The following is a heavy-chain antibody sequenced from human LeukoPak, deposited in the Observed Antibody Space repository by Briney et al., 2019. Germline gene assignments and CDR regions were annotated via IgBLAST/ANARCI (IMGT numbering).Heavy chain of an antibody. D-gene: IGHD2-8*01. CDR3: ARDLGCTNGVCSLRYYYMEV. CDR2: FSAYNGNT. J-gene: IGHJ6*03. CDR1: GYTFTSYG. V-gene: IGHV1-18*01. Sequence: GASVELSCKASGYTFTSYGISWVRQAPGQGLEWMGWFSAYNGNTNYAQKLQGRVTMTTDTSTSTAYMELRSLRSDDTAVYYCARDLGCTNGVCSLRYYYMEVWGKGTTVTASS.